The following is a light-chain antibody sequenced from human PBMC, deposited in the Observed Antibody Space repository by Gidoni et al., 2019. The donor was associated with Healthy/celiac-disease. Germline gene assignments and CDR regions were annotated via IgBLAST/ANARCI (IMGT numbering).Light chain of an antibody. CDR2: GAS. Sequence: EIVMTQSPATLSVSPGERATLSCRASQSVSSNLAWYQQKPGQAPRLLIYGASTRATGIPARFSGSGSGTEFTLTISSLQSEDFAVYYCQQYNNWPQTRGDDTFGQGTKLEIK. V-gene: IGKV3-15*01. CDR3: QQYNNWPQTRGDDT. J-gene: IGKJ2*01. CDR1: QSVSSN.